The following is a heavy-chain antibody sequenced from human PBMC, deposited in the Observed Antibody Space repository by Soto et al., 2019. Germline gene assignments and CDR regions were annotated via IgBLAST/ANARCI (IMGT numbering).Heavy chain of an antibody. CDR3: ARAVGPFDY. D-gene: IGHD3-3*01. J-gene: IGHJ4*02. Sequence: QVQLVESGGGVFQPGRSLRLSCAASGFIFSTYGMHWVRQAPGKGLEWVAVIWYDGSNKYYADSVKGRFIISRDNSESTLYLQMHSLRAEDTAVYYCARAVGPFDYWGQGTLVTVSS. CDR1: GFIFSTYG. CDR2: IWYDGSNK. V-gene: IGHV3-33*01.